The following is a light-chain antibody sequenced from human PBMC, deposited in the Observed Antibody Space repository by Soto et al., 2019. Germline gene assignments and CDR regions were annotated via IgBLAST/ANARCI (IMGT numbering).Light chain of an antibody. Sequence: DIVMTQSPLSLPVTPGEPASISCRSSQSLLHSNGYNYLNWYLQKPGQSPQVLIYLSSNRSSGVPERFSGSGSGTDSTLKISRRTDHCVALYYCTHALQSTWTFGQGTKVEIK. CDR2: LSS. V-gene: IGKV2-28*01. J-gene: IGKJ1*01. CDR3: THALQSTWT. CDR1: QSLLHSNGYNY.